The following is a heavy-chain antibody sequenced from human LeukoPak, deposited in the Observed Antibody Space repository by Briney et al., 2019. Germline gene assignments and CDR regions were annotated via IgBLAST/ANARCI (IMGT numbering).Heavy chain of an antibody. CDR3: AKDILYSFDY. J-gene: IGHJ4*02. CDR1: GFTFSSYS. Sequence: GGSLRLSCAASGFTFSSYSLNWVRQAPGKGLEWVAFIRYDGSNKYYADSVKGRFTISRDNSKNTLYLQMNSLRAEDTAVYYCAKDILYSFDYWGQGTLVTVSS. V-gene: IGHV3-30*02. D-gene: IGHD2-21*01. CDR2: IRYDGSNK.